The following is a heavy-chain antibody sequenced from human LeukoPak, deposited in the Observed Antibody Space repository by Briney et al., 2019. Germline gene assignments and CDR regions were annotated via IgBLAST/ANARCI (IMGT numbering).Heavy chain of an antibody. CDR3: ARVSPYSSSWYDY. Sequence: AGGSLRLSCAASGFTFSSYAMHWVRQAPGKGLEWVAVISYDGSNKYYADSVKGRFTISRDNSKNTLYLQMNSLRAEDTAVYYGARVSPYSSSWYDYWGQGTLVTVSS. CDR1: GFTFSSYA. V-gene: IGHV3-30-3*01. CDR2: ISYDGSNK. D-gene: IGHD6-13*01. J-gene: IGHJ4*02.